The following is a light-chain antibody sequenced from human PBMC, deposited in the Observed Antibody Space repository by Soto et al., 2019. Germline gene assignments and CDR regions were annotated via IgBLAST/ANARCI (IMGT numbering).Light chain of an antibody. V-gene: IGKV1-5*03. Sequence: DIHMTQSPSTLSASIGDRVTITCRASQTISDWLAWHQQKPGKAPKLLIYKASSLESGVPSRFSGSGSGTEFTLTISSLQPDDFATYYCLQYENYWTFGQGTKVDIK. CDR2: KAS. J-gene: IGKJ1*01. CDR3: LQYENYWT. CDR1: QTISDW.